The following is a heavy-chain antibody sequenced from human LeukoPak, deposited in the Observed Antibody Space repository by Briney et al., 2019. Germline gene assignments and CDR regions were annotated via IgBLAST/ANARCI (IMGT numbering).Heavy chain of an antibody. V-gene: IGHV1-8*01. CDR3: ARDALVYYYDSSGADMDV. J-gene: IGHJ6*03. Sequence: ASVKVSCKASGYTFTSHDINWVRQATGQGLEWMGWMNPNSGYTGYEQKFQGRVTMTRDTSTSTAYVELRSLRSDDTAVYYCARDALVYYYDSSGADMDVWGKGTTVTVSS. CDR1: GYTFTSHD. D-gene: IGHD3-22*01. CDR2: MNPNSGYT.